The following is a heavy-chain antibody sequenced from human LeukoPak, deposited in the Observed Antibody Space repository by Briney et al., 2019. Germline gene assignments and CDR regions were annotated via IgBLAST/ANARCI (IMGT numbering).Heavy chain of an antibody. Sequence: GESLKISCKGSGYTITSSWIGWVRQMPGKGLEWMGSIHLGDSDTKYSPSYQGQVTMSVDTSITTAYLQWSSLKASDSAMYFCARLGQYTSSWYKYDYFDYWGQGTQVTVSS. J-gene: IGHJ4*02. CDR3: ARLGQYTSSWYKYDYFDY. CDR2: IHLGDSDT. CDR1: GYTITSSW. D-gene: IGHD6-13*01. V-gene: IGHV5-51*01.